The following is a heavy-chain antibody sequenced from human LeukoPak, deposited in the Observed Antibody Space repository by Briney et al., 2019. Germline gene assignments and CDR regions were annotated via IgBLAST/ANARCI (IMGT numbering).Heavy chain of an antibody. Sequence: PSETLSLTCAVYGGSFSGYYWSWIRKPPGKGQERIGEINHSGSTSYNPSLKCRVTISVDSSKNQFSLKLSSVTAADTAVYYCARESTSRGPGSDFYYYMDVWGKGTTVTVSS. J-gene: IGHJ6*03. CDR3: ARESTSRGPGSDFYYYMDV. CDR1: GGSFSGYY. V-gene: IGHV4-34*01. CDR2: INHSGST. D-gene: IGHD3-10*01.